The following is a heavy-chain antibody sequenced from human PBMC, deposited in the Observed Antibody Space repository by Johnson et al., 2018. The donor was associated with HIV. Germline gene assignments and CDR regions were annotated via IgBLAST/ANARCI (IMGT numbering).Heavy chain of an antibody. CDR2: VGIAGDT. Sequence: VQLVESGGGVVQPGRSLRLSCAASGFTFSSMHWVRQTTGKGLEWASAVGIAGDTYYPGYVKGRFIISRDNARNSFYLQMNSLRGEDTAVYYCARDRGLVAFDIWGQGTMVTVSS. CDR1: GFTFSS. J-gene: IGHJ3*02. CDR3: ARDRGLVAFDI. D-gene: IGHD3-10*01. V-gene: IGHV3-13*01.